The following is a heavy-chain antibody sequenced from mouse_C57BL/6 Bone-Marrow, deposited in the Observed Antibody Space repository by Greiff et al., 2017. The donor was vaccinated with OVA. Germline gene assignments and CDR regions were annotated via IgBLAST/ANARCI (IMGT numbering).Heavy chain of an antibody. CDR3: AKNGPSIYYYGSSYGWYFDV. V-gene: IGHV2-5*01. Sequence: QVQLKESGPGLVQPSQSLSITCTVSGFSLTSYGVHWVRQSPGKGLEWLGVIWRGGSTDYNAAFMSRLSITKDNSKSQVFFKMNSLQADDTAIYYCAKNGPSIYYYGSSYGWYFDVWGTGTTVTVSS. D-gene: IGHD1-1*01. CDR2: IWRGGST. J-gene: IGHJ1*03. CDR1: GFSLTSYG.